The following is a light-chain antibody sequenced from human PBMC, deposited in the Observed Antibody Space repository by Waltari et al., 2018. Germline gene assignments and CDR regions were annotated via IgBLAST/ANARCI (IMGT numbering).Light chain of an antibody. J-gene: IGKJ4*01. CDR3: QPRSNWPIT. CDR2: DAT. Sequence: EVVLTQSPATLSLSPGETATLSCRASQGVSTYLAWYQHKHGQAPRLLIYDATNRAPGIPARFGGSGSGTDFTLTISSLDPEDFAVYFCQPRSNWPITFGGGTKVEIK. CDR1: QGVSTY. V-gene: IGKV3-11*01.